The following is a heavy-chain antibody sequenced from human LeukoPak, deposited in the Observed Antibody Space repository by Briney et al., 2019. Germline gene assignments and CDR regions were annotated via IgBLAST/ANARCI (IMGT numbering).Heavy chain of an antibody. CDR3: ARDYYGTPPLDY. D-gene: IGHD3-10*01. Sequence: ASVKVSCKASGGTFSSYAISWVRQAPGQGLEWMGWISASDGDTNYAQKLQGRVTMTTDTSTSTAYMELRSLRSDDTAVYFCARDYYGTPPLDYWGQGTLVTVSS. V-gene: IGHV1-18*01. CDR2: ISASDGDT. CDR1: GGTFSSYA. J-gene: IGHJ4*02.